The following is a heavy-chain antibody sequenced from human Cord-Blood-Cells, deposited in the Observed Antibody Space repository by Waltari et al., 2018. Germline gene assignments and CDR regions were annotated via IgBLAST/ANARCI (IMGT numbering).Heavy chain of an antibody. CDR1: GFTFDDYA. J-gene: IGHJ4*02. CDR3: ASRIAVDY. CDR2: ISGDGGST. Sequence: EVQLVESGGGVVQPGGSLRLSCAASGFTFDDYAMHWVRQAPGKGLEWVSLISGDGGSTYDADSVKGRFTISRDNSKNSLYLQMNSLRTEDTALYYCASRIAVDYWGQGTLVTVSS. D-gene: IGHD6-19*01. V-gene: IGHV3-43*02.